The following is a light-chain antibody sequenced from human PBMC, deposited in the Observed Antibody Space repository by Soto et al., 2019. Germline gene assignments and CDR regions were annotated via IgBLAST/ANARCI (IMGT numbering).Light chain of an antibody. CDR2: TAS. J-gene: IGKJ1*01. Sequence: EIVLTQSPGTLSLSPGDRATLSCRASQSGFGTYLAWFQQKPGQAPRLLIYTASTRATGIPDRFSGSGSGTDFTLTISRMEPEDFAVYYCHKYGSAPWTLGQGTTVEV. CDR1: QSGFGTY. V-gene: IGKV3-20*01. CDR3: HKYGSAPWT.